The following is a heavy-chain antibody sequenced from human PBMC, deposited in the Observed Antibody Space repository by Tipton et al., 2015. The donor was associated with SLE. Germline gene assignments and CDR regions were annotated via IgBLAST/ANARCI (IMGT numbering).Heavy chain of an antibody. J-gene: IGHJ3*02. CDR1: GGSISSYY. Sequence: TLSLTCTVSGGSISSYYWSWIRQPPGKGLEWIGYNYYSVSTNYNPSLKSRVTILVDTSKNQFSLKLTSVTAADTAVYYCARSSSGWFYDAFDIWGQGTMVTVSS. V-gene: IGHV4-59*01. CDR3: ARSSSGWFYDAFDI. CDR2: NYYSVST. D-gene: IGHD6-19*01.